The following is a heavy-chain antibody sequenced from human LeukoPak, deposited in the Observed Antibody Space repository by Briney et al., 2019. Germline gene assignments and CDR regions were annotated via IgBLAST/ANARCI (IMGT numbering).Heavy chain of an antibody. V-gene: IGHV4-59*01. CDR2: IYHSGST. J-gene: IGHJ4*02. CDR3: AREWGYLGALDY. D-gene: IGHD1-26*01. CDR1: GGSISSYY. Sequence: SETLSLTCTVSGGSISSYYWSWIRQPPGKGLEWIGYIYHSGSTNYNPSLKSRVTISVDTSKNQFSLKLSSVTAADTAVYYCAREWGYLGALDYWGQGTLVTVSS.